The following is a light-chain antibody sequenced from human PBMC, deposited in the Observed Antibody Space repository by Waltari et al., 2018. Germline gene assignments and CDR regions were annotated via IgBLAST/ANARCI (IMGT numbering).Light chain of an antibody. Sequence: QYALTQPVSVSGSPGQSITISCAGTSSEDGGYNYVPWYQQHPNKAPKVIIYDAANRPFGVSNRFSGSKSGSTASMTITGLQTEDEAYYYCSSYTTRSILLFGGGTKVTVL. CDR1: SSEDGGYNY. CDR2: DAA. V-gene: IGLV2-14*03. CDR3: SSYTTRSILL. J-gene: IGLJ2*01.